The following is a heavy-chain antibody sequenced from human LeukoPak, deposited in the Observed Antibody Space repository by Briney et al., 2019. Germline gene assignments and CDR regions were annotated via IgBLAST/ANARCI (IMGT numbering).Heavy chain of an antibody. D-gene: IGHD1-26*01. V-gene: IGHV3-21*01. CDR3: ARDRVLLYYFDY. CDR1: RFTFSSYS. J-gene: IGHJ4*02. CDR2: ISSSSSYI. Sequence: GGSLRLSCAASRFTFSSYSMNWVRQAPGKGLEWVSSISSSSSYIYYADSVKGRFTISRDNAKNSLYLQMNSLRAEDTAVYYCARDRVLLYYFDYWGQGTLVTVSS.